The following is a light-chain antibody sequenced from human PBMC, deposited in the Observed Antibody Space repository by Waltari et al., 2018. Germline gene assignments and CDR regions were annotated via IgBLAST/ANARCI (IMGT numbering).Light chain of an antibody. Sequence: QSALTQPASVSGSPGQSITISCTGTTSDIGNHDYVSWYQQHPGKAPKLLLYEGTNRPSGVSTRFSGSKSGSTASLTSSGLQADDEAHDYCSSYTGGSTLLVFGGGTDLTVL. CDR3: SSYTGGSTLLV. J-gene: IGLJ2*01. CDR1: TSDIGNHDY. V-gene: IGLV2-14*01. CDR2: EGT.